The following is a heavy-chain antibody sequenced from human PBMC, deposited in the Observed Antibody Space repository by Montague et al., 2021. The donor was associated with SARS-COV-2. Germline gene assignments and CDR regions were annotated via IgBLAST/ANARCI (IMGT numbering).Heavy chain of an antibody. D-gene: IGHD3-22*01. J-gene: IGHJ4*02. CDR3: ARGRDGYYHRSALFDY. CDR2: TYCRSKWYN. CDR1: GDSVSSNIAT. Sequence: CAISGDSVSSNIATWNWIRQSPSRGLEWLGRTYCRSKWYNDYAESVKSRITIDPDTSKHQFSLHLNSVTAADTAVYYCARGRDGYYHRSALFDYWGQGTLVTVSS. V-gene: IGHV6-1*01.